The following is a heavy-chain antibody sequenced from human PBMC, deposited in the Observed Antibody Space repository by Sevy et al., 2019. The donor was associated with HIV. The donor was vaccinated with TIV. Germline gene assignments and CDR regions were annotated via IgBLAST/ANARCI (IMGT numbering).Heavy chain of an antibody. CDR3: ALVGCRKPHDY. D-gene: IGHD1-26*01. V-gene: IGHV3-23*01. CDR1: GFTFSNYA. Sequence: GGSLRLSCAASGFTFSNYAMSWVRQAPGKGLEWVSTFSFGCGKINYADSVKGRFTISRDNSKNTLYLQMNSLRAEDTALYYRALVGCRKPHDYWGQGTLVSVSS. J-gene: IGHJ4*02. CDR2: FSFGCGKI.